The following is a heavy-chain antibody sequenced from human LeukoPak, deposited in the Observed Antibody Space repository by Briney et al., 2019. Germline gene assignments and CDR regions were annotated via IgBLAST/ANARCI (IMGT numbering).Heavy chain of an antibody. D-gene: IGHD2-2*01. Sequence: GGSLRLSCAASGFPFNAYWMTWVRQAPGKGLEWVGRTRNKANSYTTEYAASVKDRFTISRDDSEKSLYLQMNSLKTEDTAVYYCARVRYCSSTTCRGAFDIWGQGTMVTVSS. CDR3: ARVRYCSSTTCRGAFDI. V-gene: IGHV3-72*01. CDR1: GFPFNAYW. CDR2: TRNKANSYTT. J-gene: IGHJ3*02.